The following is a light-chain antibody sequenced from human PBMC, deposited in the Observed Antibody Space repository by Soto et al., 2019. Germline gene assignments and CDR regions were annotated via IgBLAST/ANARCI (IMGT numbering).Light chain of an antibody. J-gene: IGKJ1*01. V-gene: IGKV1-5*03. CDR3: QQFHSFSPT. CDR1: QSISSW. CDR2: KAS. Sequence: DIQMTQSPSTLSASVGDRVTITCRASQSISSWLAWYQQKPGKAPKLLIYKASSLESGVPSRFSGSGSGTEFTLTISSLHPDDFATYYCQQFHSFSPTFGQGTKVEI.